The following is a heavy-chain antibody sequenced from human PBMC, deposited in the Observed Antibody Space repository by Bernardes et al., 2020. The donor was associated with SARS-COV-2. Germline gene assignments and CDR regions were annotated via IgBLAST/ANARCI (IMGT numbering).Heavy chain of an antibody. V-gene: IGHV3-9*01. CDR1: GFNFDDYA. CDR2: INWNSENI. CDR3: AKDSYSHYGYSSSQYYYGLDV. Sequence: SLRLSCAASGFNFDDYAMHWVRQVPGRGLEWISGINWNSENIGYADSVRGRFTVSRDNAKNSLNLQMNSLRAEDTALYYCAKDSYSHYGYSSSQYYYGLDVWGQGTTGTVSS. D-gene: IGHD4-17*01. J-gene: IGHJ6*02.